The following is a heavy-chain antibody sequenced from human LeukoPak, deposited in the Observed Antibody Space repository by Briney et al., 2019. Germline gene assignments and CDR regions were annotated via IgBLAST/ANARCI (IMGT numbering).Heavy chain of an antibody. V-gene: IGHV3-23*01. CDR3: AKARTVTMWWSFDL. CDR1: GFTFGTYA. D-gene: IGHD4-17*01. CDR2: ISGSGSST. Sequence: PGGSLRLSCAASGFTFGTYAMSWVRQAPGKGLEWVSAISGSGSSTYYTDSVKGRFTISRDSSKNTVYLQMNSLRAEDTAVYYCAKARTVTMWWSFDLWGRGTLVSVSS. J-gene: IGHJ2*01.